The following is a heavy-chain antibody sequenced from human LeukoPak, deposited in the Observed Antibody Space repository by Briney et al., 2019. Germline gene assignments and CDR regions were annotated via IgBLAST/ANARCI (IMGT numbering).Heavy chain of an antibody. CDR3: ARRATVRTLPRGYYFDY. CDR1: GFTFSNAW. D-gene: IGHD4-4*01. V-gene: IGHV4-34*01. Sequence: AGGSLRLSCAASGFTFSNAWMSWIRQPPGKGLEWIGEINHSGSTNYNPSLKSRVTISVDTSKNQFSLKLSSMTAADTAVYYCARRATVRTLPRGYYFDYWGQGTLVTVSS. CDR2: INHSGST. J-gene: IGHJ4*02.